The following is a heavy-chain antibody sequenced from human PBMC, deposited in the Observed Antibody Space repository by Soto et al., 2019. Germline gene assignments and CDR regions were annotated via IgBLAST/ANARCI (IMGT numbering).Heavy chain of an antibody. Sequence: QVQLQQWGAGLLKPSETLSLTCAVYGGSFSGYYWTWIRQPPGTGLEWIGDINHSRSTNYNPSLNRRGTISVETSKNQFSLIMTSVTAADTTVYYCAREKITGLFDYWGQGTQVNVSS. J-gene: IGHJ4*02. V-gene: IGHV4-34*01. D-gene: IGHD2-8*02. CDR1: GGSFSGYY. CDR2: INHSRST. CDR3: AREKITGLFDY.